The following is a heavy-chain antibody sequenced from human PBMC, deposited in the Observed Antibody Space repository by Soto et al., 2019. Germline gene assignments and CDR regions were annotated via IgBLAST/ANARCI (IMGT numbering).Heavy chain of an antibody. V-gene: IGHV5-10-1*01. J-gene: IGHJ3*02. CDR1: GYSFTSYW. CDR2: IDPSDSYT. CDR3: ARHPAHCGGDCSAFDI. Sequence: PGESLKISCKGSGYSFTSYWISWVRQMPGKGLEWMGRIDPSDSYTNYSPSFQGHVTISADKSISTAYLQWSSLKASDTAMYYCARHPAHCGGDCSAFDIWGQGTMVTVSS. D-gene: IGHD2-21*02.